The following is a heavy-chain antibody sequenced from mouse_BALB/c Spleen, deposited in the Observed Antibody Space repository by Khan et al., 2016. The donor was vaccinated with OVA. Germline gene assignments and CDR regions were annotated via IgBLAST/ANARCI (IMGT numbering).Heavy chain of an antibody. V-gene: IGHV5-6-3*01. Sequence: EVKVVESGGGLVQPGGSLKLSCAASGFTFIIYGMSWVRQTPDKRLELVATINNNGDSTFYPDSVKGRFTNSRDNAKNTLYLQMSSLKSEDTAMYYCARGYAMDYWGQGTSVTVSS. CDR2: INNNGDST. J-gene: IGHJ4*01. CDR3: ARGYAMDY. CDR1: GFTFIIYG.